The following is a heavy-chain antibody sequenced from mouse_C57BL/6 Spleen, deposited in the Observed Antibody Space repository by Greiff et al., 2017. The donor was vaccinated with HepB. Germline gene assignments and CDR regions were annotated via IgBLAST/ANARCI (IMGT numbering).Heavy chain of an antibody. CDR3: ARRNWDEVAY. J-gene: IGHJ3*01. CDR1: GYTFTSYG. CDR2: IYPRSGNT. Sequence: VQLQQSGAELARPGASVKLSCKASGYTFTSYGISWVKQRTGQGLEWIGEIYPRSGNTYYNEKFKGKATLTADKSSSTAYMELRSLTSEDSAVYFCARRNWDEVAYWGQGTLVTVSA. D-gene: IGHD4-1*01. V-gene: IGHV1-81*01.